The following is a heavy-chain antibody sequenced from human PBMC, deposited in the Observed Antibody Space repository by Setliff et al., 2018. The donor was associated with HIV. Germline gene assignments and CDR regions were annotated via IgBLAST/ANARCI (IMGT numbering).Heavy chain of an antibody. V-gene: IGHV1-8*01. Sequence: ASVKVSCKASGYTFNNYDINWVRQATGQGLEWMGWMNPTTYNTGYAQKFQGRVTMTRSTSRRTAYMELSSLRSDDTAMYYCARTRYSSSYGDYWGQGTLVTVSS. CDR1: GYTFNNYD. D-gene: IGHD6-6*01. CDR2: MNPTTYNT. CDR3: ARTRYSSSYGDY. J-gene: IGHJ4*02.